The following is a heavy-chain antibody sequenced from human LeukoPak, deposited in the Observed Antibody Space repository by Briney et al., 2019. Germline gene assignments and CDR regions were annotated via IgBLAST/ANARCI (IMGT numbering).Heavy chain of an antibody. J-gene: IGHJ6*03. CDR1: GGSFSGYY. D-gene: IGHD3-3*01. Sequence: SETLSLTCAVYGGSFSGYYWSWIRQPPGKGLEWIGEINHSGSTNYNPSLKSRVTISVDTSKNQFSLKLSSVTAADTAVYYCARVTIFGVVKLRYYYYMDVWGKGTTVTVSS. V-gene: IGHV4-34*01. CDR2: INHSGST. CDR3: ARVTIFGVVKLRYYYYMDV.